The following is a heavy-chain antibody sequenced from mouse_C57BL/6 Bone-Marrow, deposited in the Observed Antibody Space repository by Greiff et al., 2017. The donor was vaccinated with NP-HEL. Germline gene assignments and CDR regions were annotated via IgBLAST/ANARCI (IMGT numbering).Heavy chain of an antibody. CDR1: GYTFTSYG. CDR3: ATPLYDGPLYFDY. CDR2: IYPRSGNT. J-gene: IGHJ2*01. Sequence: VQLQQSGAELARPGASVKLSCKASGYTFTSYGISWVKQRTGQGLEWIGEIYPRSGNTYYNEKFKGKATLTADKSSTTAYMELRSLTSVDSSVYFCATPLYDGPLYFDYWGQGTTLTVSS. V-gene: IGHV1-81*01. D-gene: IGHD2-3*01.